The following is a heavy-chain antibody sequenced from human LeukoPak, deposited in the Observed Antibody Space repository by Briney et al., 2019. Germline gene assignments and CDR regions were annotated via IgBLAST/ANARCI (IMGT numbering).Heavy chain of an antibody. J-gene: IGHJ4*02. D-gene: IGHD6-19*01. CDR1: GGSIGPYY. CDR3: ARDVGSSGGPYFDY. CDR2: IYTTGTA. Sequence: PSETLSLTCIISGGSIGPYYWSWIRQAAGKGPEWIGRIYTTGTADYNPSLKGRVFLSVDTSKNQFSLKVTPVTAADTAVYYCARDVGSSGGPYFDYWGQGALATVSS. V-gene: IGHV4-4*07.